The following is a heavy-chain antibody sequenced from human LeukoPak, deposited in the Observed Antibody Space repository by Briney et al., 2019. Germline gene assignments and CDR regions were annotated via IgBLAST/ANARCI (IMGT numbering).Heavy chain of an antibody. D-gene: IGHD6-19*01. CDR2: IIPIFGTA. CDR1: GGTFSSYA. J-gene: IGHJ4*02. V-gene: IGHV1-69*13. CDR3: ARSSAVARVSYYFDY. Sequence: ASVEVSCKASGGTFSSYAISWVRQAPGQGLEWMGGIIPIFGTANYAQKFQGRVTITADESTSTAYMELSSLRSEDTAVYYCARSSAVARVSYYFDYWGQGTLVTVSS.